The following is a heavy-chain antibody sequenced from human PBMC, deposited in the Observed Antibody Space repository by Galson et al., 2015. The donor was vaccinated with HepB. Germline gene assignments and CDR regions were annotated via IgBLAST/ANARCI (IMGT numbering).Heavy chain of an antibody. D-gene: IGHD6-19*01. CDR1: GGSISSYY. V-gene: IGHV4-59*08. CDR3: ARLKQLGVAGRRYFDY. Sequence: SETLSLTCTVSGGSISSYYWSWIRRPPGKGLEWIGYIYYSGSTNYNPSLKSRVTISVDTSKNQFSLKLSSVTAADTAVYYCARLKQLGVAGRRYFDYWGQGTLVTVSS. CDR2: IYYSGST. J-gene: IGHJ4*02.